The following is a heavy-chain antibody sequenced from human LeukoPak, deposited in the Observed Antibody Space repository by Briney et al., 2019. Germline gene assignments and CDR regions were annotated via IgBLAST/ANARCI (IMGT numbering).Heavy chain of an antibody. CDR1: GYTFTTYW. J-gene: IGHJ4*02. Sequence: GESLKISCKGSGYTFTTYWIGWVRQMPGKGLDWVGIIYPGDSDPRYSPSFQGQVTISADKSISTAYLQWSSLKASDSTMYYCARHGLGSSWFGFDYWGQGTLVTVSS. V-gene: IGHV5-51*01. CDR3: ARHGLGSSWFGFDY. D-gene: IGHD6-13*01. CDR2: IYPGDSDP.